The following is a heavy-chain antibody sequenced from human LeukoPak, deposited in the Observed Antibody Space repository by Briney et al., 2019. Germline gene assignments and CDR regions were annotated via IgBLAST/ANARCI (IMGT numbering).Heavy chain of an antibody. J-gene: IGHJ4*02. CDR1: GFTFSSYA. Sequence: GGSLRLSCAASGFTFSSYAMTWVRQAPGKGLEWVSAISGSAGSTYYADSVKGRFTISRDNSKNTLYLQMYSLRAEDTAVYYCAKVQYYYDSSGPPDYWGQGTLVTVSS. V-gene: IGHV3-23*01. CDR2: ISGSAGST. CDR3: AKVQYYYDSSGPPDY. D-gene: IGHD3-22*01.